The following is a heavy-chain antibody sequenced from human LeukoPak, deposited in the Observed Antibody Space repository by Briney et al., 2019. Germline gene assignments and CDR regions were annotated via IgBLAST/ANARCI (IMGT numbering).Heavy chain of an antibody. CDR1: GFTFSSYG. CDR3: VRGGSPPTSTWSLDE. D-gene: IGHD1-26*01. Sequence: PGRSLRLSCAASGFTFSSYGMHWVRQAPGKGLEWVAVISYNGHYEYYGESVKGRFTISRDNSKNTVSLQMDNLRIEDTAVYYCVRGGSPPTSTWSLDEWGQGTLVSVSS. J-gene: IGHJ4*02. CDR2: ISYNGHYE. V-gene: IGHV3-30*03.